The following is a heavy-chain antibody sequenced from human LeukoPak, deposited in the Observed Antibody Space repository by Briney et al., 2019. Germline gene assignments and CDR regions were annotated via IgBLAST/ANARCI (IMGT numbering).Heavy chain of an antibody. CDR2: IYYSGST. V-gene: IGHV4-59*01. Sequence: RPSETLCLTCTVSGGSITNYYWTWIRQPPGKELEWIGFIYYSGSTNYSPSLKSRVTISVDTSKNQFSLKLSSVTAADTAIYYCARGESGNHAGFFDIWGQGTMVTVSS. J-gene: IGHJ3*02. CDR1: GGSITNYY. D-gene: IGHD1-14*01. CDR3: ARGESGNHAGFFDI.